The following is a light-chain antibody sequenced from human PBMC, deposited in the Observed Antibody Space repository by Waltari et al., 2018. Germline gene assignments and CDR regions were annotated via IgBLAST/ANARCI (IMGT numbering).Light chain of an antibody. CDR3: QQATSFPFT. J-gene: IGKJ3*01. CDR1: QGISTW. Sequence: DIQMTPSPSSVSASVGDRVTITCRASQGISTWLAWYQQNPGKAPKPLIYGASNLHSGVPSRFSGSGSGTDFTLTISRLQPEDFATYYCQQATSFPFTFGPGTKVDIK. CDR2: GAS. V-gene: IGKV1-12*01.